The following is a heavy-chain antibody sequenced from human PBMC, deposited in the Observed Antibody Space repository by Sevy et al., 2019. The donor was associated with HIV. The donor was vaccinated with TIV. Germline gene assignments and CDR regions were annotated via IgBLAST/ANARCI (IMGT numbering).Heavy chain of an antibody. V-gene: IGHV1-69*13. CDR2: IVPVFVTP. CDR1: GGTLSRYA. Sequence: ASVKVSCKTSGGTLSRYAISWVRQAPGQGLEGMGGIVPVFVTPNYAQKFQGRVNITADESTNTDYMELTSLRSEDTAVYYCARGTSGYDFGDYYYYMDVWGKGTTVTVSS. D-gene: IGHD5-12*01. J-gene: IGHJ6*03. CDR3: ARGTSGYDFGDYYYYMDV.